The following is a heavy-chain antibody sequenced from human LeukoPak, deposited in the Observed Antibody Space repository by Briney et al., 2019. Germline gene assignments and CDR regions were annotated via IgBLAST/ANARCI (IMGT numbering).Heavy chain of an antibody. CDR2: IYYSGST. D-gene: IGHD6-25*01. V-gene: IGHV4-59*08. Sequence: SETLSLTCTVSGGSISSYYWSWIRQPPGKGLEWIGYIYYSGSTNYNPSLKSRVTISVDTSKNQFSLKLSSVTAADTAVYYCARWQSGWFDPWGQGILVTVSS. CDR3: ARWQSGWFDP. J-gene: IGHJ5*02. CDR1: GGSISSYY.